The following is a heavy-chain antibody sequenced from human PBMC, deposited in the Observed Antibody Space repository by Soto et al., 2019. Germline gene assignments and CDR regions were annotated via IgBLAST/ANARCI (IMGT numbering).Heavy chain of an antibody. Sequence: PGRYMRLSSAASGFTFSTYSINWVRQAPGKGLEWVSSISSRSTYIYYADSVKGRFTISRDNAKNSLYLQMNSLRVEDTAVYYFSPNGGTGKPFDDWGPGTLVTVSS. J-gene: IGHJ4*02. V-gene: IGHV3-21*01. CDR3: SPNGGTGKPFDD. CDR1: GFTFSTYS. D-gene: IGHD1-1*01. CDR2: ISSRSTYI.